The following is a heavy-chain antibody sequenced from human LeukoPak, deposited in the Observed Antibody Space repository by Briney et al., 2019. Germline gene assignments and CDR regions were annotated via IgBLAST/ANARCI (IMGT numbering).Heavy chain of an antibody. Sequence: GGSLRLSCAASGFTFSDYYMSWIRQAPGKGLEWVSYISGSGSDIFYADSMKGRFTLSRDNAKNSLYLQMNSLRAEDTAVYYCARDWGYYYYYGMDVWGQGTTVTVSS. D-gene: IGHD3-16*01. V-gene: IGHV3-11*04. CDR3: ARDWGYYYYYGMDV. CDR1: GFTFSDYY. CDR2: ISGSGSDI. J-gene: IGHJ6*02.